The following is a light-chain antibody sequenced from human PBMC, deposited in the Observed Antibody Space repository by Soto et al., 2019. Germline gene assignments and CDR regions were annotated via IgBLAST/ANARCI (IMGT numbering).Light chain of an antibody. Sequence: SVLTRSSGTRSVSRGERVSLSCRASQSVTTRLAWYQHKPGQAPRLLMSGASSRASGVPVRFSGSGSGTDFTLTICSLEPEDSAVYYCQQRHIWPTTFGQGTRLEIK. V-gene: IGKV3-11*01. CDR1: QSVTTR. CDR3: QQRHIWPTT. J-gene: IGKJ5*01. CDR2: GAS.